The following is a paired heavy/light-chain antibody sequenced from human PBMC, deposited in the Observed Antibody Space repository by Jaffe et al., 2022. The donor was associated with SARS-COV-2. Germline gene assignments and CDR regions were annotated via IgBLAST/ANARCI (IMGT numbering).Light chain of an antibody. CDR2: DVS. CDR3: QQRTNWET. Sequence: EIVLTQSPATLSLSPGERATLSCRASQTVNSYLAWFQQKPGQAPRLLIYDVSTRATGIPARFRGSGSGTDFTLTISSLEPEDSAVYYCQQRTNWETFGQGTKLEIK. CDR1: QTVNSY. J-gene: IGKJ2*01. V-gene: IGKV3-11*01.
Heavy chain of an antibody. D-gene: IGHD1-26*01. CDR1: GGSFSTDY. CDR2: IAYNGAT. V-gene: IGHV4-59*12. CDR3: ARYSCPVAKCYEIDS. Sequence: QVHLQESGPGLVKPSETLSLICTVSGGSFSTDYWAWIRQPPGKGLQWIGFIAYNGATKYNPSLESRVTISMDASKSQFSLRLSSVTAADTAVYYCARYSCPVAKCYEIDSWGQGTLVTVSS. J-gene: IGHJ4*02.